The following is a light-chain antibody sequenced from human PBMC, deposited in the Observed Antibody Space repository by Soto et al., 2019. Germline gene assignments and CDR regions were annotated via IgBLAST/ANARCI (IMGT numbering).Light chain of an antibody. Sequence: DVAMTQSPLSLPVTLGQPASISCRSSQSLVSSNGNTYLTWFHQRPGQSPRRLIYKVSNRDSGVPDRFSGSGYGNDFTLKISRVEAEDVGVYSCMQGTHWPPTFGPGTKLDIK. CDR3: MQGTHWPPT. CDR2: KVS. J-gene: IGKJ3*01. CDR1: QSLVSSNGNTY. V-gene: IGKV2-30*01.